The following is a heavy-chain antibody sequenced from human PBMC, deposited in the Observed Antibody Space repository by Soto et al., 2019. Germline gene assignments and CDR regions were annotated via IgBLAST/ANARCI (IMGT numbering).Heavy chain of an antibody. V-gene: IGHV3-64*01. D-gene: IGHD1-7*01. CDR3: VRRVSGNYDY. Sequence: EVQLAESGGGMVQPGGSLRLSCVASGFTFSSYDMHWVRQAPGKGLEYVSSISSNGGTTYYGNSVKGRFTISRDNSKNTLYLQMGSLRADDMAVYYCVRRVSGNYDYWGQGTLVNVSS. J-gene: IGHJ4*02. CDR1: GFTFSSYD. CDR2: ISSNGGTT.